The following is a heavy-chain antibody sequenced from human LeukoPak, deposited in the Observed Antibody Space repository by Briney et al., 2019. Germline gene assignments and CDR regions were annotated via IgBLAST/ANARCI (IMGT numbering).Heavy chain of an antibody. CDR1: GGSIRSYY. J-gene: IGHJ3*02. D-gene: IGHD2-2*01. V-gene: IGHV4-59*12. CDR2: IYHSGST. Sequence: SETLSLICTVSGGSIRSYYWSWIRQPPGKGLEWIGYIYHSGSTYYNPSLKSRVTISVDRSKNQFSLKLSSVTAADTAVYYCARQDCSSTSCYLWDDAFDIWGQGTMVTVSS. CDR3: ARQDCSSTSCYLWDDAFDI.